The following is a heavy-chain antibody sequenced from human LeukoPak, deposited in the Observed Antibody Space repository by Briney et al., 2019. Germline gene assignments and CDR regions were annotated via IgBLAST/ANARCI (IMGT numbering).Heavy chain of an antibody. Sequence: PGGSLRLSYAASGFTFSSYAMSWVRQAPGKGLEWVSTISGSGGSTYYADSVKGRFTISRDNSENTLYLQMNSLRAEDTAVYYCANVGRSGYSVYYYYYYYMDVWGKGTTVTVSS. D-gene: IGHD3-22*01. V-gene: IGHV3-23*01. CDR3: ANVGRSGYSVYYYYYYYMDV. J-gene: IGHJ6*03. CDR1: GFTFSSYA. CDR2: ISGSGGST.